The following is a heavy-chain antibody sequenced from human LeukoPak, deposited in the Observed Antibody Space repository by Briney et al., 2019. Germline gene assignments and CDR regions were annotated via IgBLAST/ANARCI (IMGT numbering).Heavy chain of an antibody. CDR1: RDSVSSNGAV. D-gene: IGHD3-9*01. CDR2: TYYRSKWYN. J-gene: IGHJ4*02. CDR3: LYSGSRGHYNS. Sequence: SQTLSLTCAISRDSVSSNGAVWNWIRQSPSRGLEWLGRTYYRSKWYNDYAVSVKSRIIINPDTSKNQFSLQLNSVTPEDTALYFCLYSGSRGHYNSWGQGTLVTVSS. V-gene: IGHV6-1*01.